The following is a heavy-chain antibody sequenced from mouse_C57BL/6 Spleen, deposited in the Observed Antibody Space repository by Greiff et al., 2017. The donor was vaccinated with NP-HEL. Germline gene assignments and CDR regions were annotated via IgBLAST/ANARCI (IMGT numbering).Heavy chain of an antibody. CDR3: AREGFITTVVGYFDV. D-gene: IGHD1-1*01. CDR1: GYTFTSYW. Sequence: QVQLQQPGAELVKPGASVKMSCKASGYTFTSYWLTWVKQRPGQGLEWIGDIYPGSGSTNYNEKFKSKATLTVDTSSSTAYMQLSSLTSEDSAVYYCAREGFITTVVGYFDVWGTGTTVTVSS. CDR2: IYPGSGST. J-gene: IGHJ1*03. V-gene: IGHV1-55*01.